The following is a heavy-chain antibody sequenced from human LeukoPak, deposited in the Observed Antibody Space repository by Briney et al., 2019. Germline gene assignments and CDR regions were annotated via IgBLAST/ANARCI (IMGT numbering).Heavy chain of an antibody. CDR3: ARDSEGRGELLPHAFDI. Sequence: SVKVSCKASGGTFSSYAISWARQAPGQGLEWMGGIIPIFGTANYAQKFQGRVTITADESTSTAYMELSSLRSEDTAVYYCARDSEGRGELLPHAFDIWGQGTMVTVSS. CDR2: IIPIFGTA. CDR1: GGTFSSYA. V-gene: IGHV1-69*13. D-gene: IGHD1-26*01. J-gene: IGHJ3*02.